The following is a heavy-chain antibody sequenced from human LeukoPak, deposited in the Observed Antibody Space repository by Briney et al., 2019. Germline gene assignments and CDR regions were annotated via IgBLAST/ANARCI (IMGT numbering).Heavy chain of an antibody. J-gene: IGHJ4*02. Sequence: ASVKVSCKASGYTFTSYAMHWVRQAPGQRLEWMGWINAGNGNTKYSQKFQGRVTITRDTSASTAYMELSSLRSEDTAVYYCARNRYSKTYYDFWSGYYTEFDYWGQGTLVTVSS. V-gene: IGHV1-3*01. CDR1: GYTFTSYA. CDR2: INAGNGNT. CDR3: ARNRYSKTYYDFWSGYYTEFDY. D-gene: IGHD3-3*01.